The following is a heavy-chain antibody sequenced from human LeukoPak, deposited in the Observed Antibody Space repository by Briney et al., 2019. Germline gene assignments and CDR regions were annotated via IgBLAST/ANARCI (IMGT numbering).Heavy chain of an antibody. J-gene: IGHJ4*02. Sequence: PGGSLRLSCAASGFTFSSYAMSWVRQAPGKGLEWVSAISGSGGSTYYADSVKGRFTISRDNSKNTLYLQMNSLRAEDTAVYYCAKSGSLWFGELSLSHWGQGTLVTVSS. D-gene: IGHD3-10*01. CDR3: AKSGSLWFGELSLSH. CDR2: ISGSGGST. V-gene: IGHV3-23*01. CDR1: GFTFSSYA.